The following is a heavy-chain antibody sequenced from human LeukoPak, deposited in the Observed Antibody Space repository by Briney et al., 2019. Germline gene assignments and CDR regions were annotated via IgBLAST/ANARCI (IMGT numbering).Heavy chain of an antibody. J-gene: IGHJ4*02. D-gene: IGHD6-19*01. Sequence: ASVKVSCKASGYTFTGYYMHWVRQAPGQGLEWMGWINPNSGGTNYAQKFQGRVTMTRDTSISTAYMELSRLRSDDTAVYSCARDRGQWLAVYYFDYWGQGTLVTVSS. V-gene: IGHV1-2*02. CDR1: GYTFTGYY. CDR2: INPNSGGT. CDR3: ARDRGQWLAVYYFDY.